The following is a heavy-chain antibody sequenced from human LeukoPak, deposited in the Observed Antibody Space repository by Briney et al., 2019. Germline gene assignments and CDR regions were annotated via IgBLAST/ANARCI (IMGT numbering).Heavy chain of an antibody. V-gene: IGHV4-59*01. CDR2: IYYSGST. CDR3: ARVYCGGDCYLAGAFDI. D-gene: IGHD2-21*02. Sequence: KPSETLSLTRTVSGGSISSYYWSWIRQPPGKGLEWSGYIYYSGSTNYNPSLKRRVTISVDTSKNQFPLKLSSVTAADTAVYYCARVYCGGDCYLAGAFDIWGQGTMVTVSS. J-gene: IGHJ3*02. CDR1: GGSISSYY.